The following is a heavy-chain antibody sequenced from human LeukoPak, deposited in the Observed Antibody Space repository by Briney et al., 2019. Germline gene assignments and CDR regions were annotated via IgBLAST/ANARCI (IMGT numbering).Heavy chain of an antibody. J-gene: IGHJ4*02. CDR2: IYYSGST. Sequence: SQTLSLTCTVSGGSISSGGHYWSWIRQHPGKGLEWIGYIYYSGSTYYNPSLKSRVTISVDTSKNQFSLKLSSVTAADTAVYYCARDWGGGGSFDYWGQGTLVTVSS. CDR1: GGSISSGGHY. V-gene: IGHV4-31*03. CDR3: ARDWGGGGSFDY. D-gene: IGHD3-10*01.